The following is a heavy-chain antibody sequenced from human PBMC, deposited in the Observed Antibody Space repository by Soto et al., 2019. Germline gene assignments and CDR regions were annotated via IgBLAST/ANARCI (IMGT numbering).Heavy chain of an antibody. J-gene: IGHJ4*02. D-gene: IGHD6-13*01. V-gene: IGHV4-30-2*01. CDR3: ARGQGAAAGHSNFDY. Sequence: QLQLQESGSGLVKPSQTLSLTCAVSGGSISGTTYSWSWIRQPPGKGLEWIGYIYDSGNTYYNPSLKKQFSLSIDRSKNQFSLKLSSVTSADTAVYYCARGQGAAAGHSNFDYWGQGALVTVSS. CDR1: GGSISGTTYS. CDR2: IYDSGNT.